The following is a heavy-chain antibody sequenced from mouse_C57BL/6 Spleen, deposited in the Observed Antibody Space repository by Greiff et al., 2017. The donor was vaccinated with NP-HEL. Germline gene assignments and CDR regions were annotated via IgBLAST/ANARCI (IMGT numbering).Heavy chain of an antibody. D-gene: IGHD3-3*01. J-gene: IGHJ3*01. CDR1: GFNIKDDY. CDR2: IDPENGDT. Sequence: EVKLVESGAELVRPGASVKLSCTASGFNIKDDYMHWVKQRPEQGLEWIGWIDPENGDTEYASKFQGKATITADTSSNTAYLQLSSLTSEDTAVYYCTTGLDHWGQGTLVTVSA. V-gene: IGHV14-4*01. CDR3: TTGLDH.